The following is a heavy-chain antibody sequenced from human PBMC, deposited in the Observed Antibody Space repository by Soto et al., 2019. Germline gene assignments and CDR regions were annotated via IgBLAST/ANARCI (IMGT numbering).Heavy chain of an antibody. J-gene: IGHJ5*02. CDR1: GFTFSSYS. CDR2: ISSSSSTI. V-gene: IGHV3-48*01. Sequence: GGSLRLSCAASGFTFSSYSMNWVRQAPGKGLEWVSYISSSSSTIYYADSVKGRFTISRDNAKNSLYLQMNSLRAEDTAVYYCARAGFTEDFWSGYYPGWFDPWGQGTLVTVSS. D-gene: IGHD3-3*01. CDR3: ARAGFTEDFWSGYYPGWFDP.